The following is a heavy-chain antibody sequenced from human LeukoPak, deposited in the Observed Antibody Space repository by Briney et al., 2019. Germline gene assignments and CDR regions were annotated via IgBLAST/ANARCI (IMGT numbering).Heavy chain of an antibody. CDR1: GGSISSYY. CDR3: AREVRQVAAAGTDLDY. CDR2: IYTSGST. Sequence: SETLSLTCTVCGGSISSYYWSWIRQPAGKGLEWIGRIYTSGSTNYNPSLKSRVTMSVDTSKNQFSLKLSSVTAAETAVYYCAREVRQVAAAGTDLDYWGQGTLVTVSS. D-gene: IGHD6-13*01. V-gene: IGHV4-4*07. J-gene: IGHJ4*02.